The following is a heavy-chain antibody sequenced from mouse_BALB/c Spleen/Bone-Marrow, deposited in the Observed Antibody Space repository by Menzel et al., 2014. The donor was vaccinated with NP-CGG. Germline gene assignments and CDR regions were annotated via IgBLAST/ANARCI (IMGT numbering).Heavy chain of an antibody. CDR1: GFALSSYD. CDR2: ISSGGST. J-gene: IGHJ2*01. V-gene: IGHV5-6-5*01. Sequence: EEKLVESGGGLVKPGGSLKLSCAASGFALSSYDMSWVRQTPEKRLEWVASISSGGSTYYPDSVKGRFTISRDNARNILYLQMSSLRSGDTAMYYCARDEYDDQYYFDYWGQGTTLTVSS. D-gene: IGHD2-4*01. CDR3: ARDEYDDQYYFDY.